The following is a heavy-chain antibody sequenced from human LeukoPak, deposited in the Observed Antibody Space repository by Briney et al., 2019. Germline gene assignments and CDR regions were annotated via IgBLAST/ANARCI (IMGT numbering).Heavy chain of an antibody. D-gene: IGHD3-9*01. CDR3: ASAAESYYDILTGYYTYLDY. CDR1: GGTFSSYA. CDR2: IIPIFGTA. Sequence: GASVKVSCKASGGTFSSYAISWVRQAPGRGLEWMGGIIPIFGTANYAQKFQGRVTITADESTSTAYMELSSLRSEDTAVYYCASAAESYYDILTGYYTYLDYWGQGTLVTVSS. V-gene: IGHV1-69*13. J-gene: IGHJ4*02.